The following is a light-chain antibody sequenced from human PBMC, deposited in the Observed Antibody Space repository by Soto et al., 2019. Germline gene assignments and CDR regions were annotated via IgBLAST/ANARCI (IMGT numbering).Light chain of an antibody. V-gene: IGKV3-15*01. CDR2: GAS. CDR3: QQYNNWPPWT. J-gene: IGKJ1*01. Sequence: EIVMTQSPATLSVSPGERATLSCRASQSVSSNLAWYQQKPGQAPRLLIYGASTRATGIPARFSGRGSGTGFTLTISSRQSEDFAVYYCQQYNNWPPWTFGQGTKVEIK. CDR1: QSVSSN.